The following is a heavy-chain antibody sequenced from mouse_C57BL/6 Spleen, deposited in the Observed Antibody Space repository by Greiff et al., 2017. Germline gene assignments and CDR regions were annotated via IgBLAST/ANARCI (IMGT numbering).Heavy chain of an antibody. J-gene: IGHJ3*01. Sequence: QVQLQQSGAELARPGASVKMSCKASGYTFTSYTMHWVKQRPGQGLEWIGYINPSSGYTKYNQKYKDKATLTADKSSSTAYMQLSSLTSEDSAVYYCARSDGNYVGFAYWGQGTLVTVSA. CDR1: GYTFTSYT. CDR3: ARSDGNYVGFAY. V-gene: IGHV1-4*01. CDR2: INPSSGYT. D-gene: IGHD2-1*01.